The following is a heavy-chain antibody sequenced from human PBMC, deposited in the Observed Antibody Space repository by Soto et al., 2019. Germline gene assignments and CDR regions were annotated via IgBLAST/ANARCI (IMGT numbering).Heavy chain of an antibody. V-gene: IGHV3-74*01. Sequence: GGSLRLSCAASGFTFSSYWMHWVRQAPGKGLVWVSRINSDGSSTSYADSVKGRFTISRDNAKNTLYLQMNSLRAEDTAVYYCARDGGYSYGWTYYYYYYMDVWGKGTTVTVSS. CDR2: INSDGSST. CDR3: ARDGGYSYGWTYYYYYYMDV. D-gene: IGHD5-18*01. CDR1: GFTFSSYW. J-gene: IGHJ6*03.